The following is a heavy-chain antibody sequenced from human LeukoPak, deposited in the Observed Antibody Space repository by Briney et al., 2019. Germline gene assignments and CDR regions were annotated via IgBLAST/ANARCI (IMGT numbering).Heavy chain of an antibody. D-gene: IGHD4-23*01. CDR1: GFTVSSNY. V-gene: IGHV3-53*01. J-gene: IGHJ6*02. CDR2: IYSGGST. Sequence: PGGSLRLSCAASGFTVSSNYMSWVRQAPGKGLEWVSVIYSGGSTYYADSVKGRFTISRDNSKNTLSLQMNTLRAEDTAVYYCAKLLDHSRGFYYNAMDVWGRGTTVTVSS. CDR3: AKLLDHSRGFYYNAMDV.